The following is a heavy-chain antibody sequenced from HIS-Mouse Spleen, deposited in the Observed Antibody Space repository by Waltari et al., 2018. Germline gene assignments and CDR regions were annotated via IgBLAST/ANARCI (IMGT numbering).Heavy chain of an antibody. D-gene: IGHD7-27*01. V-gene: IGHV3-13*01. CDR1: GFTFSSYD. Sequence: EVQLVESGGGLVQPGGSLRLSCAASGFTFSSYDMHWVRQATGKGLEWVSAIGTAGDTYYPGSVKGRFTISRENAKNSLYLQMNSLRAGDTAVYYCARGLGIGDAFDIWGQGTMVTVSS. J-gene: IGHJ3*02. CDR2: IGTAGDT. CDR3: ARGLGIGDAFDI.